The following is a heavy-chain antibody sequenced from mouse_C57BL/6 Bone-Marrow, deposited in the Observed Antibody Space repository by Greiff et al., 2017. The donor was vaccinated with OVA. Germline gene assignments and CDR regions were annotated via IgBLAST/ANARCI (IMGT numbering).Heavy chain of an antibody. D-gene: IGHD2-2*01. V-gene: IGHV1-54*01. CDR3: ARSGGYDYFDY. J-gene: IGHJ2*01. CDR1: GYAFTNYL. CDR2: INPGSGGT. Sequence: QVQLQQSGTVLVRPGTSVKVSCKASGYAFTNYLIEWVKQRPGQGLEWIGVINPGSGGTNYNEKFKGKATLTADTSSSTAYMQLSGLTSEDSAVYFCARSGGYDYFDYWGQGTTLTVSS.